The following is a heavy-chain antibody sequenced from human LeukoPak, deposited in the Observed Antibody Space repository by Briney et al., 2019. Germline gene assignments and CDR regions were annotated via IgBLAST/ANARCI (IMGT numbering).Heavy chain of an antibody. D-gene: IGHD6-19*01. J-gene: IGHJ4*02. CDR2: IKQDGSEK. Sequence: GRSLRLSCAASGFTFSSSWMSWVRHAPGKGLEWVANIKQDGSEKYYVDSAKGRFTISRDNAKNSLYLQMNSLRAEDTAVYYCARRGVAGMNYWGQGTLVTVSS. CDR3: ARRGVAGMNY. CDR1: GFTFSSSW. V-gene: IGHV3-7*01.